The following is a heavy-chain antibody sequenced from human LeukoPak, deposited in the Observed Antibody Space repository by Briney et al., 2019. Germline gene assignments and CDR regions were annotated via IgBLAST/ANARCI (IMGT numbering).Heavy chain of an antibody. Sequence: PGGSLRLSCGASGFTFSSYEMKWVRQAPGKGLEWVSYISSSGSTIYYADSVKGRFTISRDNAKNSLYLQMNSLRAEDTAVYYCAREGDSVTMIVPHFDYWGQGTLVTVSS. J-gene: IGHJ4*02. D-gene: IGHD3-22*01. CDR3: AREGDSVTMIVPHFDY. V-gene: IGHV3-48*03. CDR1: GFTFSSYE. CDR2: ISSSGSTI.